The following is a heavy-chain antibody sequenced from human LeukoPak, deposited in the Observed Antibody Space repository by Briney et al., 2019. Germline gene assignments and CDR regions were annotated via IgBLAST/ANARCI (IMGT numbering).Heavy chain of an antibody. Sequence: GGSLRLSCAASGFTFSNYAMSWVRQVPGKRLEWVSIISGSGDAAYYADSVKGRFTISRDNSKNTLYLQMNSLRAEDTAEYYCAKTGLITPGQNYFDYWGQGTLVTVSS. CDR3: AKTGLITPGQNYFDY. CDR1: GFTFSNYA. CDR2: ISGSGDAA. V-gene: IGHV3-23*01. D-gene: IGHD1-1*01. J-gene: IGHJ4*02.